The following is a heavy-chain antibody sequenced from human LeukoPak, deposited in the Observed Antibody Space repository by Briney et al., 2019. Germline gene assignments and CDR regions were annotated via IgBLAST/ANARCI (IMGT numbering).Heavy chain of an antibody. CDR1: GFTFSSYA. J-gene: IGHJ4*02. D-gene: IGHD5-18*01. CDR2: ISGSGGTT. Sequence: PGGSLRLSCAASGFTFSSYAMSWVRQAPGKGLEWVSAISGSGGTTYYADSVKGRFTISRDNSKNTVYLQMHSLRGEDTAVYYCAKSRLIQLWLVDYWGQGTLVTVSS. V-gene: IGHV3-23*01. CDR3: AKSRLIQLWLVDY.